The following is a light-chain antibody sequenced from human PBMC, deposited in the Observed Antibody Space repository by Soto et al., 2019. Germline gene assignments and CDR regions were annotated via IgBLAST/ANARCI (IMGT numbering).Light chain of an antibody. V-gene: IGLV1-51*02. CDR1: SSNIGSNY. J-gene: IGLJ3*02. Sequence: QSVLTQPPSVSAAPGQKVTISCSGSSSNIGSNYVSWYQQLPTTAPKLLIYESNKRPSGIPDRFSGSKSGTSATLGITGLQTGDEAGYYCGTWDSSLSAWVFGGRTKLTVL. CDR3: GTWDSSLSAWV. CDR2: ESN.